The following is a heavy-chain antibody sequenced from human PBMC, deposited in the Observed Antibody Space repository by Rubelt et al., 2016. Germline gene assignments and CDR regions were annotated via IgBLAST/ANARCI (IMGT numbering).Heavy chain of an antibody. CDR1: GFIFSGYN. Sequence: EVQLLESGGGLVQPGGSLRLSCAASGFIFSGYNMNWVRQAPGKGLEWISYITSSSGTIYYADSVKGRVTISRDNAKNSLYRQMNSLRAEDTAVYYCSRGSGTYGLDYWGQGTLVTVSS. CDR2: ITSSSGTI. J-gene: IGHJ4*02. CDR3: SRGSGTYGLDY. D-gene: IGHD3-10*01. V-gene: IGHV3-48*04.